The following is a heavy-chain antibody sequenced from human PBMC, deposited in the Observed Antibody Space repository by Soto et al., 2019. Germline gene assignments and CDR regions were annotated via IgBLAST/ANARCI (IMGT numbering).Heavy chain of an antibody. Sequence: KPSETLSLTCAVYGGSFSGYYWSWIRQPPGKGLEWIGEINHSGSTNYNPSLKSRVTISVDTSKNQFSLKLSSVAAADTAVYYCARSRRARQWLSLNWFDPWGQGTLVTVSS. CDR3: ARSRRARQWLSLNWFDP. CDR2: INHSGST. CDR1: GGSFSGYY. J-gene: IGHJ5*02. V-gene: IGHV4-34*01. D-gene: IGHD6-19*01.